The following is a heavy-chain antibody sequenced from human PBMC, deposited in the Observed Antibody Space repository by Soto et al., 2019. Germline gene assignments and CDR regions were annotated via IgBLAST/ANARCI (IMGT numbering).Heavy chain of an antibody. CDR2: IKWDASEK. Sequence: GGSLRLSCAASGFTFGSYWMSWVRQAPGKGLEWLATIKWDASEKKYVDSVKGRFTMSGDNAKNSLYLQMDSLRAEDTAVYYCAKDRGLAESGRWSHYYYGMDVWGQGTTVTVSS. D-gene: IGHD1-26*01. V-gene: IGHV3-7*01. CDR3: AKDRGLAESGRWSHYYYGMDV. J-gene: IGHJ6*02. CDR1: GFTFGSYW.